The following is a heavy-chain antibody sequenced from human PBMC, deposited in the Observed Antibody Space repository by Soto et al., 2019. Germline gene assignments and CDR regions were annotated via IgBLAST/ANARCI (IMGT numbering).Heavy chain of an antibody. V-gene: IGHV1-18*01. CDR1: GYTFTSYG. D-gene: IGHD3-9*01. J-gene: IGHJ5*02. CDR2: ISAYNGNT. Sequence: ASVKVSCKASGYTFTSYGISWVRQAPGQGLERMGWISAYNGNTNYAQKLQGRVTMTTDTSTSTAYMELRSLRSDDTAVYYCAIVILTGYYQGRYNWFDPWGQGTLVTVSS. CDR3: AIVILTGYYQGRYNWFDP.